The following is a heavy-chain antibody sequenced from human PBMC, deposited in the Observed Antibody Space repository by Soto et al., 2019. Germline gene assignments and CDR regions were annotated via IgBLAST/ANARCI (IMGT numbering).Heavy chain of an antibody. V-gene: IGHV4-59*01. D-gene: IGHD4-17*01. CDR3: ARYGDYHQIVFDY. Sequence: QVQLQESGPGLVKPSETLSLTCTVSGGSISSYYWSWIRQPPGKGLEWIGYIYYSGSTNYNPSLKSRVTLSVDTSKNQFSLKLSSVTAADTAVYYCARYGDYHQIVFDYWGQGTLVTVSS. CDR2: IYYSGST. CDR1: GGSISSYY. J-gene: IGHJ4*02.